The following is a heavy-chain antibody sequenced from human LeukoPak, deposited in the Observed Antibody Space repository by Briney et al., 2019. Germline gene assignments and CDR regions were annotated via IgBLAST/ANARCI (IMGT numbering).Heavy chain of an antibody. Sequence: PGGSLRLSCAASGFTVSSNYMSWVRQAPGKGLEWVSVIYSGGSTYYADSVKGRFTISRDNSKNTLYLQMNSLRAEDTAVYYCARGPSGYSYGHLDYWRQGTLVTVSS. CDR3: ARGPSGYSYGHLDY. CDR2: IYSGGST. D-gene: IGHD5-18*01. CDR1: GFTVSSNY. J-gene: IGHJ4*02. V-gene: IGHV3-53*01.